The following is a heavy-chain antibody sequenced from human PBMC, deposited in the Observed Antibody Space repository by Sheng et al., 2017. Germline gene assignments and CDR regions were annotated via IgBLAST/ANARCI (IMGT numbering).Heavy chain of an antibody. D-gene: IGHD3-9*01. CDR1: GFTVSSNY. V-gene: IGHV3-66*02. CDR2: IYSGGST. J-gene: IGHJ5*02. Sequence: EVQLVESGGGLVQPGGSLRLSCAASGFTVSSNYMSWVRQAPGKGLEWVSVIYSGGSTYYADSVKGRFIISRDNSKNTLYLQMNSLRAEDTAVYYCAREPDYDILTGYYSFDPWGQGTLVTVSS. CDR3: AREPDYDILTGYYSFDP.